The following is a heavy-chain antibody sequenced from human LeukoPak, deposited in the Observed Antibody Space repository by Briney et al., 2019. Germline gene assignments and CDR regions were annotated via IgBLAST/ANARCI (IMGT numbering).Heavy chain of an antibody. V-gene: IGHV3-66*01. J-gene: IGHJ3*02. CDR2: IYSGGDT. D-gene: IGHD2-15*01. CDR3: ARDLCGGGSCYPDVFDI. Sequence: GGSLRLSRAASGFTVSRNYMSWVRPAPGKGLEWVSVIYSGGDTYYADSVKGRFTISRDNSKNTLYLQMKRLRAEDTAVYYCARDLCGGGSCYPDVFDIWGQGTMVTVSS. CDR1: GFTVSRNY.